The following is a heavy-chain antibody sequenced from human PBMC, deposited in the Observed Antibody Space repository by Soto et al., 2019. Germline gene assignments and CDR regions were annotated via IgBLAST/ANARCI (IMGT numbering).Heavy chain of an antibody. CDR3: ARDQGYSHY. Sequence: PGGSLRLSCEVSGFTFSSYAMNWVRQAPGKGLEWVSAISTGGGTTYYADSVKGRFTISRDNSKNTLYLQMNSLRAEDTAVYYCARDQGYSHYWGQGTLVTVSS. J-gene: IGHJ4*02. CDR1: GFTFSSYA. V-gene: IGHV3-23*01. CDR2: ISTGGGTT. D-gene: IGHD5-18*01.